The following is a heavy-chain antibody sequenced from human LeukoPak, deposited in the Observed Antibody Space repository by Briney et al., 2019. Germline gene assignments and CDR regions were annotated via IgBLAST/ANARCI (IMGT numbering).Heavy chain of an antibody. D-gene: IGHD1-1*01. CDR2: ISGSGGST. Sequence: PGGSLRLSCAASGFTFSSYAMSWVRQAPGKGLEWVSAISGSGGSTYYADSVEGRFTISRDNSKNTLYLQMNSLRAEDTAVYYCANLYNWNDEIDYWGQGTLVTVSS. CDR3: ANLYNWNDEIDY. J-gene: IGHJ4*02. CDR1: GFTFSSYA. V-gene: IGHV3-23*01.